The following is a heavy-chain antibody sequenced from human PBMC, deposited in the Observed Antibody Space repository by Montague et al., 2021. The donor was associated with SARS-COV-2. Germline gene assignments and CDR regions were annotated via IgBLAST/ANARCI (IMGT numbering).Heavy chain of an antibody. J-gene: IGHJ6*02. CDR1: GASVRTYY. Sequence: SETQSLTYTVSGASVRTYYWCWIRQSAGKKLEWMGRLYTSGSTYYNPSFKSRVTMSLDTSKNLFSLNLSSMTAADTAVYYCARDGADYSFAYYHEMDVWGQGIAVTVSS. CDR3: ARDGADYSFAYYHEMDV. D-gene: IGHD5-12*01. CDR2: LYTSGST. V-gene: IGHV4-4*07.